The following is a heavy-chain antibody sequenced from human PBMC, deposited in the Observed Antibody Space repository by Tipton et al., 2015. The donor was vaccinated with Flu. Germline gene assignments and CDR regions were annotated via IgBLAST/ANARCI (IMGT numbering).Heavy chain of an antibody. Sequence: TLSLTCTVSGGSFSSYYWSWIRQPPGKRPEWIGHIYYSGSTNYNPALQSRVTISVDTSKNQFSLRLSSVTAADTAVYFCARDEAQLFPRTLVYWGQGIFVTVSS. J-gene: IGHJ4*02. V-gene: IGHV4-59*01. CDR3: ARDEAQLFPRTLVY. CDR2: IYYSGST. CDR1: GGSFSSYY. D-gene: IGHD1-1*01.